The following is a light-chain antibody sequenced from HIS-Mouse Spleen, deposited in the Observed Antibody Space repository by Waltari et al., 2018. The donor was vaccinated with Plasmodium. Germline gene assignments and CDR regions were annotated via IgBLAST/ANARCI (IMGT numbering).Light chain of an antibody. CDR2: GSS. CDR3: QQYNNWSFT. CDR1: QSVSSN. J-gene: IGKJ3*01. V-gene: IGKV3-15*01. Sequence: EIVMTQSPATLSVSPGDRATLSCRDSQSVSSNLARYQQKPGQAPRLLSYGSSTRANGMPASFSGSGSGEEFTLTISSLQCEDFAVYYCQQYNNWSFTFGPGTKVDI.